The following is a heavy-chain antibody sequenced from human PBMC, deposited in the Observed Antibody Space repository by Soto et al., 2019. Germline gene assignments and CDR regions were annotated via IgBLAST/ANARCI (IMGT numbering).Heavy chain of an antibody. CDR2: IYPGDSDT. Sequence: SGYSFTSYWIGWVRQMPGKGLEWMGIIYPGDSDTRYSPSFQGQVTISADKSISTAYLQWSSLKASDTAMYYCARQYCSGGSCPRGWFDPWGQGTLVTVSS. V-gene: IGHV5-51*01. CDR1: GYSFTSYW. CDR3: ARQYCSGGSCPRGWFDP. D-gene: IGHD2-15*01. J-gene: IGHJ5*02.